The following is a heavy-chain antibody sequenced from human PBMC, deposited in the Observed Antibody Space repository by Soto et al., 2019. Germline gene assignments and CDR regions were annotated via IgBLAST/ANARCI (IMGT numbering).Heavy chain of an antibody. CDR2: ISYDGSNK. V-gene: IGHV3-30-3*01. D-gene: IGHD6-6*01. J-gene: IGHJ3*02. CDR3: ARDRARYSSSMLDAFDI. Sequence: QVQLVESGGGVVQPGRSLRLSCAASGFTFSSYAMHWVRQAPGKGLEWVAVISYDGSNKYYADSVKGRFTISRDNSKNTLYLQMNSLRAEETAVYYCARDRARYSSSMLDAFDIWGQGTMVTVSS. CDR1: GFTFSSYA.